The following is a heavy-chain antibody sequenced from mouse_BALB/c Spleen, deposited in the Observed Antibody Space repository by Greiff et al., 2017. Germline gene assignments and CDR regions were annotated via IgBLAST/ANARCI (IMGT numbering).Heavy chain of an antibody. CDR3: AREGVEYFDY. CDR2: IYPGDGDT. Sequence: VQLQQSGAELARPGASVKLSCKASGYTFTSYWMQWVKQRPGQGLEWIGAIYPGDGDTRYTQKFKGKATLTADKSSSTAYMQLSSLASEDSAVYYCAREGVEYFDYWGQGTTLTVSS. CDR1: GYTFTSYW. J-gene: IGHJ2*01. V-gene: IGHV1-87*01.